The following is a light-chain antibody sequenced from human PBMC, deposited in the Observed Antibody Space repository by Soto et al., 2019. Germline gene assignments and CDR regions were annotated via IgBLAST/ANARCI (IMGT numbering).Light chain of an antibody. CDR2: EVV. Sequence: QSVLTQPPSASGSPGQSVTISCTGTKNDIGVYDFVSWYQHHPGKAPRLIIYEVVQRPSGVPDRFSGSKSGNMASLTVSGLQAADEADYFCKSYAGRNTYVFGSGTKLTVL. V-gene: IGLV2-8*01. CDR3: KSYAGRNTYV. CDR1: KNDIGVYDF. J-gene: IGLJ1*01.